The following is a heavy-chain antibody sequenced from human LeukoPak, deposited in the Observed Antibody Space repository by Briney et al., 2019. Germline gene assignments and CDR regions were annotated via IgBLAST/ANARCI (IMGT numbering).Heavy chain of an antibody. CDR2: IYYSGST. CDR1: GGSISSSPYY. V-gene: IGHV4-39*02. Sequence: SETLSLTCTVSGGSISSSPYYWGWIRQPPGKGLEWIGSIYYSGSTYYNPSLKSRVTISVDTSKNQFSLKLSSVTAADTAVYYCAREGAARNFDYWGQGILVTVSS. CDR3: AREGAARNFDY. D-gene: IGHD6-6*01. J-gene: IGHJ4*02.